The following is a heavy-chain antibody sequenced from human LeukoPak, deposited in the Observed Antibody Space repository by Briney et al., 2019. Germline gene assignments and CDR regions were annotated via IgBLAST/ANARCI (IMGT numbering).Heavy chain of an antibody. J-gene: IGHJ4*02. CDR3: ARGPLNYYDSSGYVDY. CDR2: IYYSGGT. Sequence: SETLSLTCAVYGGSFSGYYWSWIRQHPGKGLEWIGYIYYSGGTYYNPSLKSRVTISVDTSKNQFSLKLSSVTAADTAVYYCARGPLNYYDSSGYVDYWGQGTLVTVSS. CDR1: GGSFSGYY. D-gene: IGHD3-22*01. V-gene: IGHV4-31*11.